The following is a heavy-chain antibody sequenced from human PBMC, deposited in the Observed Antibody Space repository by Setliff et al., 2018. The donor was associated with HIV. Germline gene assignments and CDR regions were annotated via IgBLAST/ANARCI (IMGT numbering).Heavy chain of an antibody. CDR2: VYTTGGT. CDR1: GGSISSGIYY. V-gene: IGHV4-61*09. J-gene: IGHJ2*01. D-gene: IGHD1-26*01. Sequence: SETLSLTCTVSGGSISSGIYYWIWIRQPAGKGLEWIGHVYTTGGTNYNPSLESRLTISVDTSKNQFSLKLNSVTAADTAVYYCVREVGYFDFWGRGTLVTVSS. CDR3: VREVGYFDF.